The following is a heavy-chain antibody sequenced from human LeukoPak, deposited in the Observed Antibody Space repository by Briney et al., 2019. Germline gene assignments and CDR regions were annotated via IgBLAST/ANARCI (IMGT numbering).Heavy chain of an antibody. V-gene: IGHV3-9*01. J-gene: IGHJ4*02. CDR2: ISWNSGRI. CDR1: GFTFYDYA. D-gene: IGHD3-16*01. Sequence: GGSLRLSCAASGFTFYDYAMHWVRQVPGKGLEWVSGISWNSGRIDYVDSVKGRFTISRDNAKKSLFLQMKSLRVEDTAFYYCAKSEWGEFDFRGQGTLVTVSA. CDR3: AKSEWGEFDF.